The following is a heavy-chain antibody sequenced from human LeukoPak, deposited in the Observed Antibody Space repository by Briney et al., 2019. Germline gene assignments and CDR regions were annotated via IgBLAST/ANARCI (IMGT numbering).Heavy chain of an antibody. V-gene: IGHV3-73*01. CDR2: IRSKANSYAT. CDR3: TGGSGSYPRYYYYYMDV. Sequence: TGGSLRLSCAASGFILSGSAMHWVRQASGKGLEWVGRIRSKANSYATAYAASVKGRFTISRDDSKNTAYLQMNSLKTEDTAVYYCTGGSGSYPRYYYYYMDVWGKGTTVTVSS. CDR1: GFILSGSA. J-gene: IGHJ6*03. D-gene: IGHD3-10*01.